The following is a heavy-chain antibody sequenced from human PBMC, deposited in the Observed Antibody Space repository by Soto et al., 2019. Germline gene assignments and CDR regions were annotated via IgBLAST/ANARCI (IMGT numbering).Heavy chain of an antibody. CDR3: ARDQHSNSAYYYDSSGYLSPPFFDY. Sequence: ASVKVSCKASGYTFTSYYMHWVRQAPGQGLEWMGIINPSGGSTSYAQKFQGRVTMTRDTSTSTVYMELSSLRSEDTAVYYCARDQHSNSAYYYDSSGYLSPPFFDYWGQGTLVTVSS. CDR1: GYTFTSYY. CDR2: INPSGGST. J-gene: IGHJ4*02. D-gene: IGHD3-22*01. V-gene: IGHV1-46*01.